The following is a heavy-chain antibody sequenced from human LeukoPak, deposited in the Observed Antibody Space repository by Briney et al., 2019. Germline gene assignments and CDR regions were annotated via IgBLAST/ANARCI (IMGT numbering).Heavy chain of an antibody. CDR3: ARVTGYMTEDYFDY. D-gene: IGHD6-13*01. Sequence: SETLSLTCAVYGGSFSGYYWSWIRQPPGKGLEWIGYIHYSGSTKYNPSLKSRVTISVDTSKNQFSLRLSSVTVADTAVYYCARVTGYMTEDYFDYWGQGTLITVSS. CDR2: IHYSGST. V-gene: IGHV4-59*01. CDR1: GGSFSGYY. J-gene: IGHJ4*02.